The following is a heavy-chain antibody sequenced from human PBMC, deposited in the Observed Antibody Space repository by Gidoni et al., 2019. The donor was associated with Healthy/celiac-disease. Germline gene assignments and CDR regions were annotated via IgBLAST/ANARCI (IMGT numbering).Heavy chain of an antibody. D-gene: IGHD1-1*01. J-gene: IGHJ3*02. CDR1: EYSFTSYW. CDR3: ASATGTTTPGPLGDDAFDI. CDR2: IYPGDSDT. V-gene: IGHV5-51*01. Sequence: EVQLVQSGAEVKKPGESLKISCKGSEYSFTSYWIGWVRQMPGKGLEWMGIIYPGDSDTRYSPSFQGQVTISADKSISTAYLQWSSLKASDTAMYYCASATGTTTPGPLGDDAFDIWGQGTMVTVSS.